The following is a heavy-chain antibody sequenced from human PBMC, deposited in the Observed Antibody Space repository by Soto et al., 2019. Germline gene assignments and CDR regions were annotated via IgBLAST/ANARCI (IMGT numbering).Heavy chain of an antibody. J-gene: IGHJ6*02. Sequence: GGSLRLSCAASGFTFSSYGMRWVRQAPGEGLEWVAVIWYDGSNKYYADSVKGRFTISRGNSKNTLYLQMNSLRAEDTAVYYCARELRWGSSWSDYYYYYGMDVWGQGTTVTVSS. D-gene: IGHD6-13*01. CDR3: ARELRWGSSWSDYYYYYGMDV. CDR2: IWYDGSNK. V-gene: IGHV3-33*01. CDR1: GFTFSSYG.